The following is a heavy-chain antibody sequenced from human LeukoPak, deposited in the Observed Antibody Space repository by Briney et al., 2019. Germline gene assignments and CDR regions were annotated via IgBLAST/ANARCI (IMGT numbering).Heavy chain of an antibody. D-gene: IGHD6-6*01. V-gene: IGHV3-23*01. Sequence: GGSLRHSCEASGFTFSSYAMSWVRQAPGKGLEWVSAISGSGGSTYYADSVKGRFTISRDNSKNTLYLQMNSLRAEDTAVYFCVKTFQYSSNWYDYWGQGTLVTVSS. J-gene: IGHJ5*01. CDR1: GFTFSSYA. CDR3: VKTFQYSSNWYDY. CDR2: ISGSGGST.